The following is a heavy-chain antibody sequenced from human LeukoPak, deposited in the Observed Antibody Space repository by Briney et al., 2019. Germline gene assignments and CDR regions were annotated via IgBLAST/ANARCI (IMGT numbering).Heavy chain of an antibody. Sequence: PGGSLRLSCAASGFTFSSYSMNWVRQAPGKGLEWVSSISISSNYIYYADSVQGRFTISRDNAKSSLYLQLNSLRAEDTAVYYCARGGRDDYTPGAWGQGTLVTVSS. D-gene: IGHD5-24*01. J-gene: IGHJ5*02. CDR1: GFTFSSYS. V-gene: IGHV3-21*01. CDR2: ISISSNYI. CDR3: ARGGRDDYTPGA.